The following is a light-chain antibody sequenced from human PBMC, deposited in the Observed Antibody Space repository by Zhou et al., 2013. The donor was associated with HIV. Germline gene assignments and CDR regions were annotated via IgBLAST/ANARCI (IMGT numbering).Light chain of an antibody. CDR3: QQSYSSLT. CDR1: QGISTY. V-gene: IGKV1-8*01. CDR2: GAS. Sequence: AIRLTQSPSSLSASTGDRVTITCRASQGISTYLAWYQQKPGKAPRFLIYGASSLQSGIPSRFSGSGSGTDFTLTVSSLQPEDFATYFCQQSYSSLTFGPGTTVDIK. J-gene: IGKJ3*01.